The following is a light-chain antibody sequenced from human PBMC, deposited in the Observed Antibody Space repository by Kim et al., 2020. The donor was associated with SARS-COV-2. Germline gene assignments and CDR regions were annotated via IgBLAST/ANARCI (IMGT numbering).Light chain of an antibody. CDR3: NSRDSNDNVV. CDR1: SLRSYY. CDR2: GKN. V-gene: IGLV3-19*01. Sequence: VALGQRVRSTCQGDSLRSYYATWYQQKPGQAPILFIYGKNNRPSGIPDRFSGSSSGNTASLTITGTQAGDEADYYCNSRDSNDNVVFGGGTQLTVL. J-gene: IGLJ2*01.